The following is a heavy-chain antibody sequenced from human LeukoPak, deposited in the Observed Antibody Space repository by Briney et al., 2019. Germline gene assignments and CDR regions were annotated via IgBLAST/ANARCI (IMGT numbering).Heavy chain of an antibody. CDR1: GFTVISNY. D-gene: IGHD7-27*01. Sequence: GGSLRLSCAASGFTVISNYMSWVRQAPGKGLEWVSVIYSDGNTYYADSVKGRFTISRDNSKNTVYLQMNSLRAEDTAVYNCARGGPLGTTMGNFDHWGQGTQVTVSS. V-gene: IGHV3-53*01. J-gene: IGHJ4*02. CDR2: IYSDGNT. CDR3: ARGGPLGTTMGNFDH.